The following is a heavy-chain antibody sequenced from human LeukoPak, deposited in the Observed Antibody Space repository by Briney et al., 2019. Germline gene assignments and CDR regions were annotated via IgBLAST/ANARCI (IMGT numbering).Heavy chain of an antibody. CDR2: INPNSGGT. CDR3: ARGLKEQWLGGY. D-gene: IGHD6-19*01. CDR1: GYSFTAYY. J-gene: IGHJ4*02. V-gene: IGHV1-2*02. Sequence: ASVKVSCKASGYSFTAYYMNWVRQAPGQGLEWMGWINPNSGGTNYAQKFQGRVTMTRDTSISTAYMELSRLRSDDTAVYYCARGLKEQWLGGYWGQGTLVTVSS.